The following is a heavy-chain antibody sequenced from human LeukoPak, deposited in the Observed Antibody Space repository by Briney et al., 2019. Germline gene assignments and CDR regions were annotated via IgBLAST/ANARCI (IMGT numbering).Heavy chain of an antibody. CDR1: GGSISSYY. J-gene: IGHJ5*02. V-gene: IGHV4-59*01. D-gene: IGHD1-1*01. Sequence: SETLSLTCTVSGGSISSYYWSWIRQPPGKGLEWIGYIYYSGSTNYNPSLKSRVTISVDTSKNQFSLTLSSVTAADTAVYYCARVWGRETGTTNWFDPWGQGTVVTVSS. CDR3: ARVWGRETGTTNWFDP. CDR2: IYYSGST.